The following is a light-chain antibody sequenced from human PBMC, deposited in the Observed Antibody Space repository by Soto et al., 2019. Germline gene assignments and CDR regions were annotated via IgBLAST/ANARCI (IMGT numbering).Light chain of an antibody. V-gene: IGLV2-8*01. Sequence: QSVLTQAAYASGFFGQSVTIFCTGTSSDFGGYNYVSWYQQHPGKAPKLMIYEVSERPSGVPDRFSGSKSGNTASLTVSGLQADDEADYYCSSYSGTNYHYVFGTGTKVTVL. CDR3: SSYSGTNYHYV. CDR2: EVS. CDR1: SSDFGGYNY. J-gene: IGLJ1*01.